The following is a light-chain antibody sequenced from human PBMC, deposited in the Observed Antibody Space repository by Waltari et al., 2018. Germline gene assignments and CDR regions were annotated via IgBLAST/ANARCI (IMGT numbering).Light chain of an antibody. CDR3: CSYVGLGTYV. Sequence: QSGLAQPASASGSPGQSITITCTGTSSDVGNYNLVSWYQQRPGKAPRLLIYEVTKRAPGTSYRVSASKSGNTASLSISGLQAQEDEADYYCCSYVGLGTYVFGTGTKVTV. CDR1: SSDVGNYNL. V-gene: IGLV2-23*02. J-gene: IGLJ1*01. CDR2: EVT.